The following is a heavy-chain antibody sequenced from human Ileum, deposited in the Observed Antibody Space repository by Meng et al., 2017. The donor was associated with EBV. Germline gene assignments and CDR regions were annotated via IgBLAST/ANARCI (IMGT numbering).Heavy chain of an antibody. D-gene: IGHD6-13*01. CDR3: ALRPRQLLRGWFDS. CDR1: GFSLSTSGVG. CDR2: IYGQGDK. V-gene: IGHV2-5*01. J-gene: IGHJ5*01. Sequence: QIPLKGSAPTVVKPTQTLTLTCTFSGFSLSTSGVGVGWIRQPPGKALEWLAMIYGQGDKHYSPSLTSRLTITKDTSKNQVVLTMTNMDSVDTATYYCALRPRQLLRGWFDSWGQGALVTVSS.